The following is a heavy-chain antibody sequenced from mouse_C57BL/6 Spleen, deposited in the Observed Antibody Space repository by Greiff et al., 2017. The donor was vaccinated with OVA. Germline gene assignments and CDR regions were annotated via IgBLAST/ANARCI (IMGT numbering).Heavy chain of an antibody. D-gene: IGHD2-13*01. V-gene: IGHV1-64*01. J-gene: IGHJ2*01. CDR2: IHPNSGST. CDR1: GYTFTSYW. Sequence: VQLQQPGAELVKPGASVKLSCKASGYTFTSYWMHWVKQRPGQGREWIGMIHPNSGSTNYNEKFKSKATLTVDKSSSTAYMQLSSLTSEDSAVDYCERYGDSYLDYWGQGTTLTVSS. CDR3: ERYGDSYLDY.